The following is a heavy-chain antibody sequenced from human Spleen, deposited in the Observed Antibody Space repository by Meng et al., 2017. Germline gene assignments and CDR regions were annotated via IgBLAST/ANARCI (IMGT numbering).Heavy chain of an antibody. D-gene: IGHD5-18*01. CDR3: ARDLRGYSYAYAPDY. J-gene: IGHJ4*02. V-gene: IGHV3-30*04. CDR2: ISYDGSNK. CDR1: GFTFSSNI. Sequence: GGSLRLSCAASGFTFSSNIMHWVRQAPGKGLDWVAVISYDGSNKYYADSVKCRFTISRDNSKNTLYLQMNSLRAEDTAVYYCARDLRGYSYAYAPDYWGQGTLVTVSS.